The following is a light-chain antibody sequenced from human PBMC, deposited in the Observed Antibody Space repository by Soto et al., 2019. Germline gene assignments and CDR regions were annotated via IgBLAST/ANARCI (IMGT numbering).Light chain of an antibody. CDR2: EVN. CDR1: SSDIGAYDY. Sequence: QSALTQPASLSGSPGQSITISCTGTSSDIGAYDYVSWFQRHPGKAPKLMISEVNNRPSGVSNRFSGSKSGNTAYLTISGLQVEDEADYFCFSFTTTSTHVFGTGTKVTVL. V-gene: IGLV2-14*01. J-gene: IGLJ1*01. CDR3: FSFTTTSTHV.